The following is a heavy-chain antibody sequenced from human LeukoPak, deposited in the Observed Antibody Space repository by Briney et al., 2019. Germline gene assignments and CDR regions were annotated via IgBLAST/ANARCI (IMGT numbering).Heavy chain of an antibody. CDR3: AKESSSSGYSFDY. J-gene: IGHJ4*02. Sequence: PGGSLRLSCEASGFTFTSYGMHWVRQAPGKGLEWAAFIRYDGSNKYYADSVKGRFTMSRDNSKNTVYLQMNSLRAEDTAVYYCAKESSSSGYSFDYWGQGTLVTVSS. V-gene: IGHV3-30*02. CDR1: GFTFTSYG. CDR2: IRYDGSNK. D-gene: IGHD6-13*01.